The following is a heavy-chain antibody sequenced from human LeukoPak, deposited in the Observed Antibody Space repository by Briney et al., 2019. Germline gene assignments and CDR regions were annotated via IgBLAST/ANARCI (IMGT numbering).Heavy chain of an antibody. J-gene: IGHJ6*02. CDR2: IYYSGST. D-gene: IGHD2-15*01. Sequence: SETLSLTCTVSGGSISSGGYYWSWIRQHPGKGLEWIGYIYYSGSTYYNPSLKSRVAISVDTSKNQFSLKLSSVTAADTAVYYCARALGYCSGGSCYPPLYYYYGMDVWGQGTTVTVSS. CDR1: GGSISSGGYY. V-gene: IGHV4-31*03. CDR3: ARALGYCSGGSCYPPLYYYYGMDV.